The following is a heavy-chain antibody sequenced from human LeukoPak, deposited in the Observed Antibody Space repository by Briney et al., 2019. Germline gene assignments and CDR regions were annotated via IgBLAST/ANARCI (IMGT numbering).Heavy chain of an antibody. J-gene: IGHJ3*02. CDR2: IYHSGST. CDR3: ARDGQVGATWTDAFDI. V-gene: IGHV4-30-2*01. CDR1: GGSISSGGYY. Sequence: PSQTLSLTCTVSGGSISSGGYYWSWIRQPPGKGLEWIGYIYHSGSTNYNPSPKSRVTMSVDTSKNQFSLKLSSVTAADTAVYYCARDGQVGATWTDAFDIWGQGTMVTVSS. D-gene: IGHD1-26*01.